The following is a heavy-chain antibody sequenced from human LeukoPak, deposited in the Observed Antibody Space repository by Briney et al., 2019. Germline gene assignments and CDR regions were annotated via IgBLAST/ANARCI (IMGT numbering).Heavy chain of an antibody. J-gene: IGHJ3*01. V-gene: IGHV3-48*03. Sequence: MNWVRQAPXXGLEWISHVRDNGYVTDYADSVKGRFTISRDNAKDSLHLQMNSLRDEDTAVYYCVRDKDWAFDVWGQGIMVTVSS. CDR3: VRDKDWAFDV. CDR2: VRDNGYVT. D-gene: IGHD2-21*01.